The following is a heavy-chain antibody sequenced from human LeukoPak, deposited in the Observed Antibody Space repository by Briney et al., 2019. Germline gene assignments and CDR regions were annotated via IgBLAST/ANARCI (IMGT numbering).Heavy chain of an antibody. CDR2: IKQDGSEK. J-gene: IGHJ4*02. CDR1: GFTFSSYW. CDR3: AREDSSGWPRTLDY. Sequence: PGGPLRLSCAASGFTFSSYWTSWVRQAPGKGLEWVANIKQDGSEKYYVDSVKGRFTISRDNAKNSLYLQMNSLRAEDTAVYYCAREDSSGWPRTLDYWGQGTLVTVSS. D-gene: IGHD6-19*01. V-gene: IGHV3-7*01.